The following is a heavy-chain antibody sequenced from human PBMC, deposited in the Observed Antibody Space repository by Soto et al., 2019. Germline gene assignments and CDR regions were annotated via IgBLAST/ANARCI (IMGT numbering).Heavy chain of an antibody. V-gene: IGHV4-59*02. CDR1: GGSVRIYE. Sequence: SWTLSLTCAVSGGSVRIYEGSWIRQPQGKGLEWIGYIYYSGSTDYNPSLKSRVTISVDTSKNQFSLKLSSVAAADTAVYYCARDRYYDFWSGTTVYYYGMDVWGQGTTVTVPS. CDR3: ARDRYYDFWSGTTVYYYGMDV. CDR2: IYYSGST. D-gene: IGHD3-3*01. J-gene: IGHJ6*02.